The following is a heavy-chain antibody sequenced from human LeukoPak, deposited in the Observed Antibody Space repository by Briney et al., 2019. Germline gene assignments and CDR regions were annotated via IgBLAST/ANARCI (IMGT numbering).Heavy chain of an antibody. CDR1: GGSISSSGYY. CDR2: IYYSGIT. J-gene: IGHJ2*01. D-gene: IGHD3-10*01. CDR3: ARARATDGARWYFDL. V-gene: IGHV4-39*07. Sequence: SETLSLTCTVSGGSISSSGYYWGWIRQSPGEGLEWIGNIYYSGITYYNPSLKSRVTISVDTSKNQLSLKLSSVTATDTAVYYCARARATDGARWYFDLWGRGTLVTVSS.